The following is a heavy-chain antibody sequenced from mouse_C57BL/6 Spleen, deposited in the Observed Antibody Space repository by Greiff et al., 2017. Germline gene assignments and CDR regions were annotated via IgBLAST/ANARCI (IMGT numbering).Heavy chain of an antibody. CDR1: GFSLTSYG. CDR3: AEGGEGAMGY. D-gene: IGHD1-1*02. CDR2: IWSGGST. J-gene: IGHJ4*01. V-gene: IGHV2-5*01. Sequence: VQLQQSGPGLVQPSQSLSITCTVSGFSLTSYGVHWVRQSPGKGLEWLGVIWSGGSTDDNAAFMSRLSITKDNSKSNVIFKMNSLQADDTAIYYCAEGGEGAMGYWGQGTSFTVSS.